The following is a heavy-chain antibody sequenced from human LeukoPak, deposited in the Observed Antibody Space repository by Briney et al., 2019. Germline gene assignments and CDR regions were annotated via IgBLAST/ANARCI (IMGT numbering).Heavy chain of an antibody. CDR2: INHSGST. D-gene: IGHD1-7*01. CDR3: ARGRTWNYSWFDP. Sequence: SETLSLTCAVYGGSFSGYYWSWIRQPPGKGLEWIGEINHSGSTNYNPSLESRVTISVDTSKNQLSLKLSSVTAADTAVYYCARGRTWNYSWFDPWGQGTLVTVSS. V-gene: IGHV4-34*01. J-gene: IGHJ5*02. CDR1: GGSFSGYY.